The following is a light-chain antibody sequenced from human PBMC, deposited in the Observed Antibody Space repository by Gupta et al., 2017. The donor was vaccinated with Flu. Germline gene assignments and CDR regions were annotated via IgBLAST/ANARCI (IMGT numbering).Light chain of an antibody. CDR2: EVT. V-gene: IGLV2-14*01. J-gene: IGLJ1*01. CDR1: SSDVGGYNS. CDR3: SSYTITSTLYV. Sequence: QSALTQPASVSGSPGQSITISCTGTSSDVGGYNSVSWYQRHPGKAPKLLIYEVTNRPSGVSNRFSGSKSGNTASLTISGLQAEDEADYYCSSYTITSTLYVFGGGTKVTVL.